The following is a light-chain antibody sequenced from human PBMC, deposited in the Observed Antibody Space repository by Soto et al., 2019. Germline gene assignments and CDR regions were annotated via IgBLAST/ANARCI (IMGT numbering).Light chain of an antibody. CDR1: QSVSSN. V-gene: IGKV3-15*01. Sequence: EIVMTQSPATLSVSPGERATLSCRARQSVSSNLAWYQQKPGQAPRLLIYGASTRATGIPARFSGSGSGTEFTLTISSLQSEDFEVYYCQQYNNWPPWTFGQGTKVDSK. CDR2: GAS. CDR3: QQYNNWPPWT. J-gene: IGKJ1*01.